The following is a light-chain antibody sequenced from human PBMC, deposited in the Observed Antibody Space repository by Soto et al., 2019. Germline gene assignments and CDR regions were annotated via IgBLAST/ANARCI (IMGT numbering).Light chain of an antibody. CDR1: SSSIGSNT. J-gene: IGLJ2*01. CDR3: AAWDDSLKGRV. CDR2: GHN. V-gene: IGLV1-44*01. Sequence: QSVLTQPPSASGTPGQRVTISCSGSSSSIGSNTVNWYQQLPGTAPKLLIYGHNQRPSGVPDRFSGSQSGTSASLAISGLQSEDEGDYYCAAWDDSLKGRVFGGGTKLTVL.